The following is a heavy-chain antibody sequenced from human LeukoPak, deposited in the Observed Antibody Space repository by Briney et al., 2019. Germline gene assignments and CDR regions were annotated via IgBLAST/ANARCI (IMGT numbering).Heavy chain of an antibody. D-gene: IGHD5-12*01. J-gene: IGHJ6*03. CDR1: GGSISSYY. CDR3: ARSGYDRYYYYMDV. V-gene: IGHV4-4*07. CDR2: IYTSGSN. Sequence: SETLSLTCTVSGGSISSYYWSWIRQPAGKGLEWLGRIYTSGSNNYNPSLKSRVTMSVDTSKNQFSLKLSSVTAADTAVYYCARSGYDRYYYYMDVWGKGTTVTVSS.